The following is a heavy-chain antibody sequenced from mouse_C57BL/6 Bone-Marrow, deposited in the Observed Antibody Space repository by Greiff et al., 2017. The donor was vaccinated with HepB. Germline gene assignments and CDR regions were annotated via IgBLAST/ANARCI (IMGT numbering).Heavy chain of an antibody. J-gene: IGHJ2*01. CDR2: INPSSGYT. V-gene: IGHV1-7*01. CDR1: GYTFTSYW. D-gene: IGHD2-4*01. Sequence: VQLQQSGAELAKPGASVKLSCKASGYTFTSYWMHWVKQRPGQGLEWIGYINPSSGYTKYKQKFKDKATLTADKSSSTAYMQLSSLTYADSAVYYCARFYYDNYFDYWGQGTTLTVSS. CDR3: ARFYYDNYFDY.